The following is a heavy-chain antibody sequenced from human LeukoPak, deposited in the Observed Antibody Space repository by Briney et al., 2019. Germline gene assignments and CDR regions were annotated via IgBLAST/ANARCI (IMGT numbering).Heavy chain of an antibody. V-gene: IGHV1-2*02. D-gene: IGHD2-2*01. CDR1: GYTFTGYY. CDR3: ERYCSTATCSEGDVY. CDR2: NHPNSGDT. Sequence: ASVQVSCKASGYTFTGYYIHWVRQAPGQGLEWMGWNHPNSGDTKYAQKFQGRVTMTRDTSISTDYMELNSLRSDDTAVYYCERYCSTATCSEGDVYWGQGTLVTVSS. J-gene: IGHJ4*02.